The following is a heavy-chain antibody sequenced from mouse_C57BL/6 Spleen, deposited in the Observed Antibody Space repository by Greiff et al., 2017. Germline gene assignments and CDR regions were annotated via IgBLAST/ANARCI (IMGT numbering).Heavy chain of an antibody. J-gene: IGHJ2*01. CDR3: ARRVITTVVALDY. D-gene: IGHD1-1*01. CDR1: GYTFTSYW. V-gene: IGHV1-64*01. CDR2: IHPNSGST. Sequence: QVQLQQPGAELVKPGASVKLSCKASGYTFTSYWMHWVKQRPGQGLEWIGMIHPNSGSTNYNEKFKSKATLTVDKSSSTAYMQLSSLTSEDSAVYYCARRVITTVVALDYWGKGTTLTVAS.